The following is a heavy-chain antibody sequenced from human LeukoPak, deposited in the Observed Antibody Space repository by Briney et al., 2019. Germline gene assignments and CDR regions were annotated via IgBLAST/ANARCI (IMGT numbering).Heavy chain of an antibody. Sequence: GGSLSLSCTVSGLTVSTNSMSWVRQPPGKGLEWVGFIYSDNTHYSNSVKGRFTISRDNSKNTLYIQMNSLRAEDTAVYYCARRAGADSHPYDYWGQGTLLTVSS. CDR3: ARRAGADSHPYDY. D-gene: IGHD2-21*02. J-gene: IGHJ4*02. V-gene: IGHV3-53*01. CDR2: IYSDNT. CDR1: GLTVSTNS.